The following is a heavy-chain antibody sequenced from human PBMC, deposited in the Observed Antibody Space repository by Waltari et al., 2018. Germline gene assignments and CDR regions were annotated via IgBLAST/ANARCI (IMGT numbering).Heavy chain of an antibody. Sequence: KKPGASVTVSCKASENTFTDYHIHWVRQAPGQGLEWMGWINPNSGGTNFAQKFQGRVSMTRDTSITTAYLELSRLRSDDTAFYYCARAPVYTSGWYYFNYWGQGSLVTVSS. CDR3: ARAPVYTSGWYYFNY. D-gene: IGHD6-19*01. J-gene: IGHJ4*02. CDR1: ENTFTDYH. V-gene: IGHV1-2*02. CDR2: INPNSGGT.